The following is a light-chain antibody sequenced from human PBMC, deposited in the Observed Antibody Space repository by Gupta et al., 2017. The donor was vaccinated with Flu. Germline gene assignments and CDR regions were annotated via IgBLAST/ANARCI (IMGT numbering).Light chain of an antibody. Sequence: DIQMTQSPSTLSASVGDRVTITCRASQSISGWLAWYQQKPGKAPNLLIYRASSLESGVPSRFGGSGSGTXFTLTIXGLQADDFATYYCQQYNSFPPTFGXGTKLEIK. J-gene: IGKJ1*01. CDR1: QSISGW. CDR2: RAS. CDR3: QQYNSFPPT. V-gene: IGKV1-5*03.